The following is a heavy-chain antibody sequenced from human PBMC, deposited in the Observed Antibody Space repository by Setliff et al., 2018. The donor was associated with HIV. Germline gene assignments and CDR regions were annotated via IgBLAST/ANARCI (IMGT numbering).Heavy chain of an antibody. CDR3: AQAQTSVSGSYYQYLQH. CDR2: FDPEDNKI. J-gene: IGHJ1*01. Sequence: ASVKVSCKVSGYTVTELSINWVRQAPGKGPEWMGGFDPEDNKIVYAQKFQGRVTTTEDTSTDTAYMELSSLRPEDTAVYYCAQAQTSVSGSYYQYLQHWGQGTLVTVSS. V-gene: IGHV1-24*01. D-gene: IGHD3-10*01. CDR1: GYTVTELS.